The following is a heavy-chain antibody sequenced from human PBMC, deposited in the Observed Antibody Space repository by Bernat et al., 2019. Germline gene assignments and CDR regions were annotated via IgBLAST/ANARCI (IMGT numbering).Heavy chain of an antibody. CDR1: RGSISPYY. Sequence: QVQLQESGPGLVKPSETLSLTCTVPRGSISPYYWSWIRQPPGKGLEWIGYIYYTGNTNYNPSLKSRVTISVDTSKNQFSLKLGSVTAADTAVYYCARRNWSAVPGSFEPRGQGTLVTVSS. CDR2: IYYTGNT. J-gene: IGHJ5*02. V-gene: IGHV4-59*08. D-gene: IGHD6-19*01. CDR3: ARRNWSAVPGSFEP.